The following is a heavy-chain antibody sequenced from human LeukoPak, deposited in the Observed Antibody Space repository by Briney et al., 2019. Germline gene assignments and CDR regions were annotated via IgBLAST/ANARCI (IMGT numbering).Heavy chain of an antibody. D-gene: IGHD5-18*01. CDR1: GYTLTSYV. J-gene: IGHJ6*03. Sequence: ASVKVSCKASGYTLTSYVISWVRQAPGQGLEWMGLISAYNGNTNYAQKLQGRVTMTTATSTSTAYMELRSLRSDDTAVYYCARDGIVQLWLRYYYYMDVWGKGTTVTVSS. CDR3: ARDGIVQLWLRYYYYMDV. CDR2: ISAYNGNT. V-gene: IGHV1-18*01.